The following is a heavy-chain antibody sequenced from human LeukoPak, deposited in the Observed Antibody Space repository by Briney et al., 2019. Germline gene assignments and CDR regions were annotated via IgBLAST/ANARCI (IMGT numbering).Heavy chain of an antibody. Sequence: GGSLRLSCAASGFTVSSNYMSWVRQAPGKGLEWVSVIYSGGSTYYADSVKGRFTIPRDNSKNTLYLQMNSLRAEDTAVYYCARGGGYYDSSGYSDYWGQGTLVTVSS. CDR3: ARGGGYYDSSGYSDY. J-gene: IGHJ4*02. CDR2: IYSGGST. CDR1: GFTVSSNY. D-gene: IGHD3-22*01. V-gene: IGHV3-53*01.